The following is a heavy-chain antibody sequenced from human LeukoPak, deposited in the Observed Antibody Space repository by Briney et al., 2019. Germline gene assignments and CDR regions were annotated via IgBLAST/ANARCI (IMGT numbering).Heavy chain of an antibody. J-gene: IGHJ4*02. CDR3: TRDLYGGYSYGIFDY. CDR1: GFTFGDYA. D-gene: IGHD5-18*01. V-gene: IGHV3-49*04. CDR2: IRSKAYRGTT. Sequence: GGSLRLSCTASGFTFGDYAMSWVRQAPGKGLEWVGFIRSKAYRGTTEYAAFVKGRFTISRDDSKSIAYLQMNSLKTEDTALYYCTRDLYGGYSYGIFDYWGQGTLVTVSS.